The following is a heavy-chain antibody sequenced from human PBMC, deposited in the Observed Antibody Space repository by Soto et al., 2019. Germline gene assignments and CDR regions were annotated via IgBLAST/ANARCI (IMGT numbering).Heavy chain of an antibody. CDR3: ARGFYSSGWYSAYYYYGMDV. CDR1: GDSVSSNSAA. Sequence: QTLSLTCAISGDSVSSNSAAWNWIRQSPSRGLEWLGRTYYRSKWYNDYAVSVKSRITINPDTSKNQFSLQLNSVTPEDTAVYYCARGFYSSGWYSAYYYYGMDVWGQGTTVTVSS. D-gene: IGHD6-19*01. J-gene: IGHJ6*02. V-gene: IGHV6-1*01. CDR2: TYYRSKWYN.